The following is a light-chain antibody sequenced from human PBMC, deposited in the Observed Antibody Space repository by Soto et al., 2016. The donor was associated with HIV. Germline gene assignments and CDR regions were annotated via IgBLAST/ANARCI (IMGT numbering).Light chain of an antibody. CDR1: QSLLHSDGKTY. CDR2: EVS. CDR3: VQGTHWPYT. V-gene: IGKV2D-29*01. Sequence: DTVMTQTPLSLSVTPGQPASISCKSNQSLLHSDGKTYLSWYLQKPGQPPHLLIYEVSNRFSGVPIRFSGSGSGTDFTLKISRVEAEDIGVYYCVQGTHWPYTFGQGPKLEIK. J-gene: IGKJ2*01.